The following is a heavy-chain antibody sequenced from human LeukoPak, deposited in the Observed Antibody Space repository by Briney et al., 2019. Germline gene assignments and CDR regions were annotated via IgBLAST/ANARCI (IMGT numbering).Heavy chain of an antibody. CDR2: ISASGAST. CDR3: AKGDCSSTNCYPDY. J-gene: IGHJ4*02. Sequence: PGGSLRLSCAASGFIFSDYAMSWVRQAPGKGLEWASGISASGASTYYADSVKGRFTISRDKPTEKLYLQMNSLRAEDTAVYFCAKGDCSSTNCYPDYWGQGILVTVSS. D-gene: IGHD2-2*01. CDR1: GFIFSDYA. V-gene: IGHV3-23*01.